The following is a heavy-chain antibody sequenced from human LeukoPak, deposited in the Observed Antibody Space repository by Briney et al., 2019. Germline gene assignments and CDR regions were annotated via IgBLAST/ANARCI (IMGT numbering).Heavy chain of an antibody. CDR1: GGSISSGDYY. CDR3: AREVDDSSGYRYFDY. D-gene: IGHD3-22*01. J-gene: IGHJ4*02. V-gene: IGHV4-30-4*01. Sequence: PSHTLSLICTVSGGSISSGDYYWSWIRQPPGKGLEWIGYIYYSGSTYYNPSLKSRVTISVDTSKNQFSLKLSSVTAADTAVYYCAREVDDSSGYRYFDYWGQGTLVTVSS. CDR2: IYYSGST.